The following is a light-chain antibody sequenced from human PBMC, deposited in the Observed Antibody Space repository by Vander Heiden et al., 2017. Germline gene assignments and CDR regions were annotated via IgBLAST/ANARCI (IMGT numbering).Light chain of an antibody. CDR1: SSNIGAGYD. J-gene: IGLJ2*01. V-gene: IGLV1-40*01. CDR3: QSYDSSLSEV. CDR2: GNS. Sequence: VSGAPGRRVTISCTGSSSNIGAGYDVHWYQQLPGTAPKLLIYGNSNRPSGVPDRFSGSKSGTSASLAITGLQAEDEADYYCQSYDSSLSEVFGGGTKLTVL.